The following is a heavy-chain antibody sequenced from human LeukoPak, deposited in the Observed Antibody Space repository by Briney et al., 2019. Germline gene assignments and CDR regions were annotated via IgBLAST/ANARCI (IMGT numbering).Heavy chain of an antibody. CDR3: ARVPAGAMRFVYYFDY. CDR2: IFYSGST. CDR1: GGSISSSGYY. J-gene: IGHJ4*02. V-gene: IGHV4-39*07. Sequence: PSETLSLTSTVSGGSISSSGYYWGWIRQPPGKGLEWIGSIFYSGSTYSNPSLKSRVTMSVDTSKNHFSLKLSSVTAADTAVYHCARVPAGAMRFVYYFDYWGQGTLVTVSS. D-gene: IGHD2-2*01.